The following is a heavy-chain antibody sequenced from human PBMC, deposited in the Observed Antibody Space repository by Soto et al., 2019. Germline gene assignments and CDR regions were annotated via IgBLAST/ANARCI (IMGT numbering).Heavy chain of an antibody. CDR3: ATTNLNYAMDV. D-gene: IGHD3-16*01. J-gene: IGHJ6*02. CDR1: GYTLIELS. Sequence: QVQLVQSGAEVKKPGASVKVSCKVSGYTLIELSMHWVRQAPGKGLEWMGGFDPEDGETIYSQKLQDRVTMTEDTSTDTAYMDLSSLRSEDTAVYYCATTNLNYAMDVWGQGTTVTVSS. V-gene: IGHV1-24*01. CDR2: FDPEDGET.